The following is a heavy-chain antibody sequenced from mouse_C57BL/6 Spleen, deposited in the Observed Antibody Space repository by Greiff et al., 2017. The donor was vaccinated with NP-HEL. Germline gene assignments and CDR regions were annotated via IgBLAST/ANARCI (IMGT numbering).Heavy chain of an antibody. CDR2: IYPGSGST. CDR3: AREDYGNYRVYYFDY. J-gene: IGHJ2*01. Sequence: VQLQQPGAELVKPGASVKMSCKASGYTFTSYWITWVKQRPGQGLEWIGDIYPGSGSTNYNEKFKSKATLTVDTSSSTAYMQLSSLTSEDSAVYYCAREDYGNYRVYYFDYWGQGTTLTVSS. V-gene: IGHV1-55*01. CDR1: GYTFTSYW. D-gene: IGHD2-1*01.